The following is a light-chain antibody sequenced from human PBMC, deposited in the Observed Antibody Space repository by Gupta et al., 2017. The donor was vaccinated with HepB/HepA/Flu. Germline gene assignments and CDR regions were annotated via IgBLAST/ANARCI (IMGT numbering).Light chain of an antibody. CDR3: QHDGPDLT. V-gene: IGKV3-20*01. Sequence: IVLTQSPGTLSLSPGERATLSCRASQSVSSSYLDWYQQKPGQAPRLIIYVASSRATGITDRFSGSGDGKDFTLTSSRREKEDCAVYYVQHDGPDLTFGQGTLMEIK. J-gene: IGKJ5*01. CDR1: QSVSSSY. CDR2: VAS.